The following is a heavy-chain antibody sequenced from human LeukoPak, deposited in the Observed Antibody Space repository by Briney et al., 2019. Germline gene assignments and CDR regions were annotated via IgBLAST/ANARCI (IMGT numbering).Heavy chain of an antibody. CDR1: GGSINSYY. CDR2: IYTSGST. D-gene: IGHD2-21*02. Sequence: PSGTLSLTCTVSGGSINSYYWTWIRQPAGKGLEWIGRIYTSGSTNYNPSLKSRATMSVDTYKNHFSLKLNSVTAADTAVYYCAREEGGGDCYLSWGPGTLVTVSS. J-gene: IGHJ5*02. V-gene: IGHV4-4*07. CDR3: AREEGGGDCYLS.